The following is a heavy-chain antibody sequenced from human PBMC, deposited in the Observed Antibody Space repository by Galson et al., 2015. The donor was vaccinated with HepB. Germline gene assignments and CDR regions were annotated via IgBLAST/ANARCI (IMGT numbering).Heavy chain of an antibody. CDR1: GFTFSSYA. D-gene: IGHD3-9*01. V-gene: IGHV3-64D*06. CDR3: VKVPPRIYDILTGYSPGSDP. Sequence: SLRLSCAASGFTFSSYAMHWVRQAPGKGLEYVSAISSNGGSTYYADSVKGRFTISRDNSKSTLYLQMSSLRAEDTGVYSCVKVPPRIYDILTGYSPGSDPWGQGTLVTVSS. CDR2: ISSNGGST. J-gene: IGHJ5*02.